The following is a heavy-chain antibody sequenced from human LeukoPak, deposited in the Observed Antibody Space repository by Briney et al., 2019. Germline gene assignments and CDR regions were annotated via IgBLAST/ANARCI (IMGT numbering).Heavy chain of an antibody. CDR2: INHSGST. J-gene: IGHJ4*02. V-gene: IGHV4-34*01. CDR3: ARRFFDY. CDR1: GGSFSGYY. Sequence: SETLSLTCAVYGGSFSGYYWSWIRQPPGKGLEWIGEINHSGSTNYNPSLKSRVTISVDTSKNQFSLKLSSVTAADTAVYYCARRFFDYWGQGTLVTVSS.